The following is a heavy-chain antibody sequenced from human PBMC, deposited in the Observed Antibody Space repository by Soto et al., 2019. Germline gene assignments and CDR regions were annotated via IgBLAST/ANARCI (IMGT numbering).Heavy chain of an antibody. J-gene: IGHJ5*02. D-gene: IGHD1-26*01. CDR3: ARGGDWYGP. CDR1: GGTFGDMT. V-gene: IGHV1-69*02. Sequence: QVQLVQSGAEVKKPGSSVKVSCKASGGTFGDMTISWLRQAPGQGLEWMGKITPLLGFAKYTQKFQGRLTISADKSTATANMELSSLKSEDTAVYYCARGGDWYGPWGQGTLVTVSS. CDR2: ITPLLGFA.